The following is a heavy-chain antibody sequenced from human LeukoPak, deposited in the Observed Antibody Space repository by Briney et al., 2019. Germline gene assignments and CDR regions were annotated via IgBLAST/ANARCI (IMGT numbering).Heavy chain of an antibody. CDR3: ARKNHDYGGAFDI. J-gene: IGHJ3*02. D-gene: IGHD4-23*01. V-gene: IGHV3-13*04. CDR1: GFTFSSHD. CDR2: INTAGYK. Sequence: GGSLRLSCAASGFTFSSHDMHWVRQPTGQGLEWVSAINTAGYKYYVVSVRGRFTISRGDVKSSLYLDMNSLRAGDTAVYYCARKNHDYGGAFDIWGPGTMVTVSS.